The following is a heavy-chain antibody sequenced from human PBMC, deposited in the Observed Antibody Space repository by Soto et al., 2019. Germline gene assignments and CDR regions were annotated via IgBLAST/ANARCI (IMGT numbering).Heavy chain of an antibody. J-gene: IGHJ6*02. CDR2: IYWNDDK. CDR1: GFSLSTSGVG. D-gene: IGHD2-2*02. Sequence: SGPTLVNPTQTLTLTSTFFGFSLSTSGVGVGWIRQPPGKALEWLALIYWNDDKRYSPSLKSRLTITKDTSKNQVVLTMTNRDPVDTATYYCARAVVPAAIPRTLYNYGMDVWGQGNRVTVSS. V-gene: IGHV2-5*01. CDR3: ARAVVPAAIPRTLYNYGMDV.